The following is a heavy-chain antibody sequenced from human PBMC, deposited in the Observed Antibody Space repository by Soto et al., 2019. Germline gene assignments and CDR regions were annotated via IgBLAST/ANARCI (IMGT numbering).Heavy chain of an antibody. V-gene: IGHV4-31*03. CDR3: ASVGVLACDS. CDR1: GGSISSGGYY. D-gene: IGHD3-16*01. CDR2: IYYSGST. Sequence: QVQLQASGPGLVKPSQTLSLTCTVSGGSISSGGYYWSWIRQHPGKGLEWIAYIYYSGSTYYNPSLNSRITRPLSAPKNQFSPKLSSVTAADTAVYYCASVGVLACDSWGRGTMVTVSS. J-gene: IGHJ3*02.